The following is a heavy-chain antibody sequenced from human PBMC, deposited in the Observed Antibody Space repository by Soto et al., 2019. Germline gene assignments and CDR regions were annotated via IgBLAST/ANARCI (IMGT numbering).Heavy chain of an antibody. CDR3: ARSGYSYGPNPLLY. D-gene: IGHD5-18*01. CDR2: IYYSGST. V-gene: IGHV4-31*03. CDR1: GGSISSGGYY. J-gene: IGHJ4*02. Sequence: PSETLSLTCTVSGGSISSGGYYWSWIRQHPGKGLEWIGYIYYSGSTYYNPSIKSRVTISVDTSKNQFSLKLSSVTAADTAVYYCARSGYSYGPNPLLYWGQGTLVTVSS.